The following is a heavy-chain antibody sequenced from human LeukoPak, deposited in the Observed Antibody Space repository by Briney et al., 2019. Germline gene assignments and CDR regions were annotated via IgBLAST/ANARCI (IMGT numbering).Heavy chain of an antibody. Sequence: GGSLRLSCAASGFTFSSYAMHWVRQAPGKGLEWVAIIWYDGSSKYHADSVKGRFTISRDNSKNTLYLQMNSLRAEDTAVYYCAKISYNSYGPFDNWGQGTLVTASS. J-gene: IGHJ4*02. D-gene: IGHD5-24*01. CDR1: GFTFSSYA. CDR3: AKISYNSYGPFDN. CDR2: IWYDGSSK. V-gene: IGHV3-33*06.